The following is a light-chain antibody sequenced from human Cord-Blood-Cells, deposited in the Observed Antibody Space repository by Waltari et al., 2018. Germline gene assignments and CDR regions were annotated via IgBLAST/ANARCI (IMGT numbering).Light chain of an antibody. J-gene: IGKJ4*01. V-gene: IGKV4-1*01. CDR3: QQYYSTPLT. CDR2: WAS. Sequence: DIVMTQSPDSLAVSLGERATINCKSSQSCLYSSNNKNYLAWYQQKPGQPPKLLIYWASTRESGVPDRFSGSGSGTDFTLTISSLQAEDVAVYYCQQYYSTPLTFGGGTKVEIK. CDR1: QSCLYSSNNKNY.